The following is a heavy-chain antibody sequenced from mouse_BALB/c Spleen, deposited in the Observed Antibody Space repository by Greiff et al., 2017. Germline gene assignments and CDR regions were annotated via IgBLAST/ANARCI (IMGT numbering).Heavy chain of an antibody. CDR2: ISDGGSYT. V-gene: IGHV5-4*02. J-gene: IGHJ4*01. CDR3: ASAYGYSYAMDY. CDR1: GFTFSDYY. Sequence: EVKLMESGGGLVKPGGSLKLSCAASGFTFSDYYMYWVRQTPEKRLEWVATISDGGSYTYYPDSVKGRFTISRDNAKNNLYLQMSSLKSEDTAMYYCASAYGYSYAMDYWGQGTSVTVSS. D-gene: IGHD2-2*01.